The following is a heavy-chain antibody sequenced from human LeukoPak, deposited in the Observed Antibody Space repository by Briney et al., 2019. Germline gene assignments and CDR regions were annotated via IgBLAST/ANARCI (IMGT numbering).Heavy chain of an antibody. Sequence: ASVKVSCKASAYTFTGYYMHWVRQAPGQGLEWMGWINPDSGGTNYAQKFQGRVTMTRDTSISTAYMEVSRLRSDDTAVYYCAREGSGWYGSFDYWGQGTLVTVSS. V-gene: IGHV1-2*02. CDR1: AYTFTGYY. D-gene: IGHD6-19*01. CDR3: AREGSGWYGSFDY. J-gene: IGHJ4*02. CDR2: INPDSGGT.